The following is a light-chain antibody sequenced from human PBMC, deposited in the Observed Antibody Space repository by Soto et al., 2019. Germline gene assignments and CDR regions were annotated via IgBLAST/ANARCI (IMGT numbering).Light chain of an antibody. CDR2: GAS. Sequence: EIVMTQSPATLSVSPGERATLSCRASQSISNNLSWYQQKPGQAPRLVIKGASTRATGIPARFSGSGSGTDFTLTISSLQSEDFAVYYCQQYNNWPLTFGGGNKVESK. V-gene: IGKV3-15*01. CDR1: QSISNN. CDR3: QQYNNWPLT. J-gene: IGKJ4*01.